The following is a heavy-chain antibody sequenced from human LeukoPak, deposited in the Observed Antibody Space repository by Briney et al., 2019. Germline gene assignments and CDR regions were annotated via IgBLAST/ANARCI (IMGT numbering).Heavy chain of an antibody. D-gene: IGHD3-22*01. V-gene: IGHV4-4*09. J-gene: IGHJ6*03. CDR1: GGSISSYY. Sequence: SQTLSLTCTVSGGSISSYYWSWIRQPPGKGLEWIGYIYTSGSTNYNPSLKSRVTISVDTSKNQFSLKLSSVTAADTAVYYCARVPPSRYYDSSGYPVLYYYYMDVWGKGTTVTVSS. CDR3: ARVPPSRYYDSSGYPVLYYYYMDV. CDR2: IYTSGST.